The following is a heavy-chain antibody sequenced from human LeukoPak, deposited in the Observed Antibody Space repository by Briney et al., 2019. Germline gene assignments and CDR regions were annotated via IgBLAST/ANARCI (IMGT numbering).Heavy chain of an antibody. D-gene: IGHD6-19*01. V-gene: IGHV6-1*01. J-gene: IGHJ6*02. CDR3: ARARYSSGLKYYYYYGMDV. CDR1: GDSVSSNSAA. Sequence: SQTLSLTCAISGDSVSSNSAAWNWIRQSPSRGLEWLGRTYYSSKWYNDYAVSVKSRITINPDTSKNQFSLQLNSVTPEDTAVYYCARARYSSGLKYYYYYGMDVWGQGTTVTVSS. CDR2: TYYSSKWYN.